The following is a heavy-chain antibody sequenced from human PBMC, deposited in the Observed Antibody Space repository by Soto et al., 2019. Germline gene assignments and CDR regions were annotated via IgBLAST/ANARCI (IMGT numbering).Heavy chain of an antibody. CDR2: IYYSGNT. Sequence: QVQLQESGPGLVKPSETLSLTCTVSGGSITTTTYYWGWIRQPPGKGLEWIDSIYYSGNTYYNPSLTTRGTRSVDTSKSQVSLKLSSVTASGTAVYDCAKVDYLCVSYRLIWFDPWGQGILVTVSS. D-gene: IGHD3-16*02. CDR1: GGSITTTTYY. J-gene: IGHJ5*02. V-gene: IGHV4-39*01. CDR3: AKVDYLCVSYRLIWFDP.